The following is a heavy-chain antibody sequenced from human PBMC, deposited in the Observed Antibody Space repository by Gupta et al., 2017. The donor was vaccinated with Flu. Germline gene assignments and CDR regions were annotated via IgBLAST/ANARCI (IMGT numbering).Heavy chain of an antibody. Sequence: DVQLVESGGGLVQPGGSLKLSCAASGFVLSSYWMSWVRQAPGKGLEWVANIKQDGSEKYYVDSVKGRFTISRDNAKDSLYLQMNSLRAEDTAVYYCARDDSSGWYEGTYYYYGMDVWGQGTTVTVSS. V-gene: IGHV3-7*01. CDR2: IKQDGSEK. D-gene: IGHD6-19*01. CDR1: GFVLSSYW. CDR3: ARDDSSGWYEGTYYYYGMDV. J-gene: IGHJ6*02.